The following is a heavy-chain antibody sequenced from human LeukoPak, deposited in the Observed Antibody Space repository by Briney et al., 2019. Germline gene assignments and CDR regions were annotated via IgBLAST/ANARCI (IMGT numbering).Heavy chain of an antibody. CDR1: GFTFSSSS. J-gene: IGHJ3*02. D-gene: IGHD6-13*01. CDR3: ARVLAAAGTLVGQTEDGNTQNVFDI. V-gene: IGHV3-21*01. CDR2: ISSSSGYM. Sequence: GGSLRLSCAASGFTFSSSSMNWVRQAPGKGLEWVSSISSSSGYMYYADSVKGRFTISRDNAKNSLYLQMNSLRAEDTSVYYCARVLAAAGTLVGQTEDGNTQNVFDIWGQGTKVTVSS.